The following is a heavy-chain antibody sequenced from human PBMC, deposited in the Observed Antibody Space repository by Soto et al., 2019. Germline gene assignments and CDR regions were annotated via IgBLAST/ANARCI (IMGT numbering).Heavy chain of an antibody. CDR3: AKEEEQWLSYYFDY. CDR2: ISAYNGNT. J-gene: IGHJ4*02. D-gene: IGHD6-19*01. CDR1: GYTFTSYG. Sequence: ASVKVSCKASGYTFTSYGISWVRQAPGQGLEWMGWISAYNGNTNYAQKLQGRVTMTTDTSTSTAYMELRSLRSEDTAVYYCAKEEEQWLSYYFDYWGQGTLVTVSS. V-gene: IGHV1-18*01.